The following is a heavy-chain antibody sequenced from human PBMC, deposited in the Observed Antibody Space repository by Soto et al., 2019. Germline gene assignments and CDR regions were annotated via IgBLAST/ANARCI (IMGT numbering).Heavy chain of an antibody. Sequence: PGESLKISCNGSGYSFTSYWIGLVRQMPGKGLEWMGIIYPGDSDTRYSPSFQGQVTISADKCIITACLQWSSVKASDTAMYSCASSTAATVIALGPSHYYYGMDVRSQGTTVPVSS. D-gene: IGHD3-3*02. CDR1: GYSFTSYW. CDR3: ASSTAATVIALGPSHYYYGMDV. J-gene: IGHJ6*02. V-gene: IGHV5-51*01. CDR2: IYPGDSDT.